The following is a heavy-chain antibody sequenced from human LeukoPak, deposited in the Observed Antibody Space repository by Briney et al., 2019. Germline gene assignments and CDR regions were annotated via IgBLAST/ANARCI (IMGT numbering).Heavy chain of an antibody. Sequence: ASVKVSCKASGYTFTSYDINWVRQAPGQGLEWMGWMNPNSANTGYAQKFQGRVTMTRDTSISTAYMELSSLTSEDTAVYYCARGPSYGSGSYNIYGIDYWGQGTLVTVSP. CDR2: MNPNSANT. D-gene: IGHD3-10*01. J-gene: IGHJ4*02. CDR3: ARGPSYGSGSYNIYGIDY. V-gene: IGHV1-8*01. CDR1: GYTFTSYD.